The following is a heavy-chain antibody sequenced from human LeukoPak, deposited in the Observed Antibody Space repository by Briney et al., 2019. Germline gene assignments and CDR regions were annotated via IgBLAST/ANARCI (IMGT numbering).Heavy chain of an antibody. CDR3: AALHVDTAMAHDAFDI. D-gene: IGHD5-18*01. Sequence: SVKVSCKASGFTLTSSAMQWVRQARGQRLEWIGWIVVGSGNTNYAQKFQERVTITRDMSTSTAYVELSSLRSEDTAVYYCAALHVDTAMAHDAFDIWGQGTMVTVSS. CDR1: GFTLTSSA. CDR2: IVVGSGNT. V-gene: IGHV1-58*02. J-gene: IGHJ3*02.